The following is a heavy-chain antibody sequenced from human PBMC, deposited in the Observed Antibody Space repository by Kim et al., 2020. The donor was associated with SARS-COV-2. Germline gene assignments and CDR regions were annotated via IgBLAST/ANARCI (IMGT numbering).Heavy chain of an antibody. CDR2: T. D-gene: IGHD1-26*01. CDR3: TRRATIDAFDI. V-gene: IGHV5-10-1*01. Sequence: TNYSPSFPGHVTISADKSISTAYLQWSSLKASDTAMYYCTRRATIDAFDIWGQGTMVTVSS. J-gene: IGHJ3*02.